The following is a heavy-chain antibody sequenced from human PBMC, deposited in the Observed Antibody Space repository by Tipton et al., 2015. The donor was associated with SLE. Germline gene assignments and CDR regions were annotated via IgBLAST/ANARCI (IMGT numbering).Heavy chain of an antibody. V-gene: IGHV4-39*07. D-gene: IGHD3-3*01. CDR1: GDSITNSNYN. CDR2: ISYSGDT. Sequence: TLSLTCTVSGDSITNSNYNWGWNRQSPGKGLEWIGSISYSGDTNYNPSLMSRVTIPRDTSKNQFSLKLSFVTAADTAFYYCARIEDFWSGRIDYWGQGTLITVSS. J-gene: IGHJ4*02. CDR3: ARIEDFWSGRIDY.